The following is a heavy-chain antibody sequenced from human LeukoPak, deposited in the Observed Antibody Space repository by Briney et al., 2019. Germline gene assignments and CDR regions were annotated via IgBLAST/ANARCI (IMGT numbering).Heavy chain of an antibody. CDR1: GYTFTNYG. CDR2: ISGYNANT. Sequence: AASVKVSCKASGYTFTNYGISWVRQAPGQGLEWMGWISGYNANTNYVQKFQGRVTMTTDTSTHTAYVELRSLRSDDTAVYYCARGSHRLYDYVWGTYESKDYWGQGTLVTVSS. V-gene: IGHV1-18*01. D-gene: IGHD3-16*01. CDR3: ARGSHRLYDYVWGTYESKDY. J-gene: IGHJ4*02.